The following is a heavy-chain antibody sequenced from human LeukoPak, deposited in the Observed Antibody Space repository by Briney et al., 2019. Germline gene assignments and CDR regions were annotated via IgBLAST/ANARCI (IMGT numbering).Heavy chain of an antibody. V-gene: IGHV1-69*04. D-gene: IGHD2-15*01. CDR2: LIPMLGIT. J-gene: IGHJ4*02. CDR3: ASLHGSGAFFNSLYY. Sequence: SVKVSCKASGGTLSRYAISWVRQAPGHGLEWMGRLIPMLGITNYAQKSQGRVSIAADKSPCTAYMELSSLRSEDTAVYYCASLHGSGAFFNSLYYWGQGTLGTVSS. CDR1: GGTLSRYA.